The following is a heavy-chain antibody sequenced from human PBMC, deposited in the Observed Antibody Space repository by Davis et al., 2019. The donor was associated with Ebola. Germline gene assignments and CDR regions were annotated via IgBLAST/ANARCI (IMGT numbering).Heavy chain of an antibody. J-gene: IGHJ4*02. Sequence: GESLKISCAASGFTFSSYSMNWVRQAPGKGLEWVSYISSSSSYIYYADSVKGRFTISRDNTRNSVYLQMNNLRVEDTALYYCVRDGDHIYFDYWGQGTRVTVSS. V-gene: IGHV3-21*05. CDR3: VRDGDHIYFDY. CDR1: GFTFSSYS. D-gene: IGHD1-14*01. CDR2: ISSSSSYI.